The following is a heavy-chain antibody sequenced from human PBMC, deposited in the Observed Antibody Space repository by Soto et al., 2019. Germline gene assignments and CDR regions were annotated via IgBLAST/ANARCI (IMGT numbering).Heavy chain of an antibody. Sequence: GGSLRLSCAASGFTFSSYWMSWVRQAPGKGLEWVANIKQDGSEKYYVDSVKGRFTISRDNAKNSLYLQMNSLRAEDTAVYYCARTPWGSSANNGGGDFDDWGQGTLVTVCS. J-gene: IGHJ4*02. D-gene: IGHD3-16*01. CDR2: IKQDGSEK. V-gene: IGHV3-7*01. CDR1: GFTFSSYW. CDR3: ARTPWGSSANNGGGDFDD.